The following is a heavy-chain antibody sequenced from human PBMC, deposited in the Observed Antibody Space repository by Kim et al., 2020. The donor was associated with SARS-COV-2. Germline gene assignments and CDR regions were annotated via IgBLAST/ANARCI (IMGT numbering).Heavy chain of an antibody. J-gene: IGHJ6*02. V-gene: IGHV3-11*01. CDR3: ARVNSHITIFGVGTRIGMDV. CDR2: ISSSGSTI. D-gene: IGHD3-3*01. CDR1: GFTFSNYY. Sequence: GGSLRLSCAASGFTFSNYYMSWIRQAPGKGLEWVSYISSSGSTIYYADSVKGRFTISRDNAKNSLYLQMNSLRAEDTAVYYCARVNSHITIFGVGTRIGMDVWGQGTTVTVSS.